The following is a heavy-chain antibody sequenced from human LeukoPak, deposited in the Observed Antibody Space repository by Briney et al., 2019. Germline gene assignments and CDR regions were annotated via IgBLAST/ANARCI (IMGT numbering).Heavy chain of an antibody. CDR1: GFTFSSYE. D-gene: IGHD3-16*01. CDR3: ARGGWGGIDH. Sequence: GGSLRLSCAASGFTFSSYEMNWVRQAPGKGLEWVSYITSSGGTIYYADSVKGRFSISRDNSKNTLYLQMNSLRVEDTAVYYCARGGWGGIDHWGQGTLVTVSS. CDR2: ITSSGGTI. V-gene: IGHV3-48*03. J-gene: IGHJ4*02.